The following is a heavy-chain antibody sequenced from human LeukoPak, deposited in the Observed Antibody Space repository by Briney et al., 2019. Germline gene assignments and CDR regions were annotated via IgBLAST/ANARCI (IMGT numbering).Heavy chain of an antibody. CDR1: GFSFSTYG. CDR2: IWYDGSDK. D-gene: IGHD1-26*01. J-gene: IGHJ4*02. Sequence: GGSLRLSCAASGFSFSTYGMHWVRQAPGKGLEWVAVIWYDGSDKYHADSVKGRFTISRDNSKNTLFPQMNSLSAEDTAVYYCARDRSGNYLGYFDYWGQGTLVSVSS. CDR3: ARDRSGNYLGYFDY. V-gene: IGHV3-33*01.